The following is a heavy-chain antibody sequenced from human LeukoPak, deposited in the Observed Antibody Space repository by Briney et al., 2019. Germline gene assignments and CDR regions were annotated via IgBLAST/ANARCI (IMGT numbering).Heavy chain of an antibody. J-gene: IGHJ4*02. D-gene: IGHD2-21*01. CDR3: ASRHCSGGDCYFAGADPFDH. CDR1: GFSFRSYW. CDR2: IYKDGKI. V-gene: IGHV3-53*01. Sequence: GGSLRLSCVASGFSFRSYWMTWVRQAPGKGLEWVSVIYKDGKIYYIDSVKGRFTISRDTSKNTLYLQMNSLRVEDTAVYYCASRHCSGGDCYFAGADPFDHWGQGTLVTVSS.